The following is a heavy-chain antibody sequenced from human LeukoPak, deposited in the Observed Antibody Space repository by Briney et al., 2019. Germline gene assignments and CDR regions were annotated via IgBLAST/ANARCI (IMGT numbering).Heavy chain of an antibody. J-gene: IGHJ4*02. V-gene: IGHV3-30*04. CDR2: ISYDGSNK. D-gene: IGHD6-6*01. Sequence: PGGSLRLSCAASGFTFSRYGMHWVRQAPGKGLEWVTAISYDGSNKYYADSVKGRFTISRDNSKNTLYLQMNSLRAEDTAVYYCARVPGYSSSPFDYWGQGTLVTVSS. CDR1: GFTFSRYG. CDR3: ARVPGYSSSPFDY.